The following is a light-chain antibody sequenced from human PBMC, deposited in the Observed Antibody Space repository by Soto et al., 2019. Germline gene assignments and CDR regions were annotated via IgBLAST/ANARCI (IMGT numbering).Light chain of an antibody. J-gene: IGLJ1*01. Sequence: QSALTQPASVSGSPGQSITISCTGTSSDVGGYNYVSWYQQHPGKAPKLMIYDVSIRPSGVSNRFSGSKSDNTASLTISGLQAEDEADYYCSSYTSSSTLDVFGTGTKLTVL. CDR2: DVS. V-gene: IGLV2-14*01. CDR1: SSDVGGYNY. CDR3: SSYTSSSTLDV.